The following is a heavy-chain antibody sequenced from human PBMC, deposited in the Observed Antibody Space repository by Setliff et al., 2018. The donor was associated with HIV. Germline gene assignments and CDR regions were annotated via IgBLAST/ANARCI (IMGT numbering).Heavy chain of an antibody. J-gene: IGHJ4*02. V-gene: IGHV1-69*13. CDR1: GGTFRSYA. CDR3: AEYYYDTSGYPYFDY. CDR2: IIPIFGTT. D-gene: IGHD3-22*01. Sequence: SVKVSCKASGGTFRSYAISWVRQAPGQGLEYMGGIIPIFGTTDYAQKFRGRVTITADESRTTAYMELSSLRSEDTAVYYCAEYYYDTSGYPYFDYWGLGTLVTV.